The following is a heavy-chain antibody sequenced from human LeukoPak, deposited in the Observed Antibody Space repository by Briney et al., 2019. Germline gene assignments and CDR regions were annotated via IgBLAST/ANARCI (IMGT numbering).Heavy chain of an antibody. CDR2: ISAYNGNT. V-gene: IGHV1-18*01. D-gene: IGHD3-9*01. CDR1: GYTFTNYG. J-gene: IGHJ4*02. CDR3: ARGEDYDILTGYYNLYFDY. Sequence: ASVKVSCKASGYTFTNYGISWVRQAPGQGLEWMAWISAYNGNTNYVQKLQGRVTMTTDTSTSTAYMELRSLRSDDTAVYYCARGEDYDILTGYYNLYFDYWGQGTLVTVSS.